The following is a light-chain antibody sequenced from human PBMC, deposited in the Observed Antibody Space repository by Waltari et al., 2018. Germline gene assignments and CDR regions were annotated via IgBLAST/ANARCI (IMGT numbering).Light chain of an antibody. CDR2: GAS. CDR1: QSVSSSY. V-gene: IGKV3-20*01. CDR3: QQYGSSPQA. J-gene: IGKJ2*01. Sequence: EIVLTQSPGTLSLSLGDRATLSCRASQSVSSSYLAWYQQKPGQAPRLLIYGASSRATGIPDRFSGSGSGTDFTLTISRLEPEDFAVYYCQQYGSSPQAFGQGTKLEIK.